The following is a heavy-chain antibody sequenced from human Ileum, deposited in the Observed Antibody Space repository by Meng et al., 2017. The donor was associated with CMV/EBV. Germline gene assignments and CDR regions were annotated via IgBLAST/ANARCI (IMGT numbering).Heavy chain of an antibody. D-gene: IGHD1-14*01. CDR1: GGSISGYY. Sequence: SETLSLTCTVSGGSISGYYWSWIRQPPGKGLEWIGYIYYSGSTNYNPSLKSRVTISVDTSKNQFSLKLSSVTAADTAVYYCARGPGSRHYFDYWGQGTLVTVSS. CDR2: IYYSGST. V-gene: IGHV4-59*01. CDR3: ARGPGSRHYFDY. J-gene: IGHJ4*02.